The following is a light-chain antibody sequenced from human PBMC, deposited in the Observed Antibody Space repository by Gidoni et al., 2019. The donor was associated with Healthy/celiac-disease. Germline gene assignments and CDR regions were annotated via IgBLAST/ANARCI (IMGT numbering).Light chain of an antibody. CDR2: DAS. Sequence: AIQLTQSPSSLSASVGDRVTITCRASQGISSALAWYQQKPGKAPKLLIYDASSLESGVPSRFSGSGSGTDITLTISSLQPEDFATYYCQQFNSYPQFGQGTKVEIK. J-gene: IGKJ1*01. CDR1: QGISSA. V-gene: IGKV1-13*02. CDR3: QQFNSYPQ.